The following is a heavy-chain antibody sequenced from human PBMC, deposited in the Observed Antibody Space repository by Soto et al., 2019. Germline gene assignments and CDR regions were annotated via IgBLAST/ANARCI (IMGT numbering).Heavy chain of an antibody. CDR3: ARETKGYCSGGSCYSGDY. CDR2: IIPILGIA. V-gene: IGHV1-69*08. J-gene: IGHJ4*02. Sequence: QVQLVQSGAEVKKPGSSVKVSCKASGGTFSSYTISWVRQAPGQGLEWMGRIIPILGIANYAQKFQGRVTITADKSTSTAYMELSGLRSEDTAVYYCARETKGYCSGGSCYSGDYWGQGTLVTVSS. D-gene: IGHD2-15*01. CDR1: GGTFSSYT.